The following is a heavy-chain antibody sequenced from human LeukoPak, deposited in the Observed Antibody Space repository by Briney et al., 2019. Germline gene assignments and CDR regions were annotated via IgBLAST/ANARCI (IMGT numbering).Heavy chain of an antibody. CDR2: ISAYNGNT. J-gene: IGHJ4*02. D-gene: IGHD3-10*01. V-gene: IGHV1-18*01. CDR3: ARGRVTMVRGSGGDY. CDR1: GYTFTSYG. Sequence: ASVKVSCKASGYTFTSYGISWVRQAPGQGLEWMGWISAYNGNTNYAQKLQGRVTMTRNTSISTAYMELSSLRSEDTAVYYCARGRVTMVRGSGGDYWGQGTLVTVSS.